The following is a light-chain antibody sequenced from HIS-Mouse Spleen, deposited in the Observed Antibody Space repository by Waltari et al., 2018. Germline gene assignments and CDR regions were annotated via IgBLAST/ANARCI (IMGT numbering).Light chain of an antibody. CDR2: RNN. Sequence: QSVLTQPPSASGTPGQRVTISCSGSSSNSGSNYVYWYQQPPGTAPKLLIYRNNQRPSGVTDRFSGSKSGTSASLAISGLRSEDEADYYCAAWDDSLSGPVFGGGTKLTVL. V-gene: IGLV1-47*01. CDR1: SSNSGSNY. CDR3: AAWDDSLSGPV. J-gene: IGLJ3*02.